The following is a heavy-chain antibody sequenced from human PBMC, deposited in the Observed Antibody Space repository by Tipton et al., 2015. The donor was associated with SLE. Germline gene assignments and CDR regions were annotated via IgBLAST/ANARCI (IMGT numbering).Heavy chain of an antibody. J-gene: IGHJ3*02. V-gene: IGHV3-48*01. CDR1: GFTFSSYS. CDR3: ARDPHDSSGYHDAFDI. CDR2: ISSSSSTI. D-gene: IGHD3-22*01. Sequence: GSLRLSCAASGFTFSSYSMNWVRQAPGKGLEWVSYISSSSSTIYYADSVKGRFTISRDNAKNSLYLQMNSLRAEDTAVYYCARDPHDSSGYHDAFDIWGQGTMVTVSS.